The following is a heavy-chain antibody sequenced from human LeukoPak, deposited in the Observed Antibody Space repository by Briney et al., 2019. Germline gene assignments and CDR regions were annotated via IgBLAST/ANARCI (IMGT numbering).Heavy chain of an antibody. Sequence: LGESLKISCKGSGYSFTTYWISWVRQMPGKGLEWMGRIDPSDSYTNYSPSFQGHVTVSADKSISTAYLQWSGLKATDTAMYYCARRARWREVDYWGQGTLVTVSS. V-gene: IGHV5-10-1*01. D-gene: IGHD1-1*01. CDR1: GYSFTTYW. CDR2: IDPSDSYT. J-gene: IGHJ4*02. CDR3: ARRARWREVDY.